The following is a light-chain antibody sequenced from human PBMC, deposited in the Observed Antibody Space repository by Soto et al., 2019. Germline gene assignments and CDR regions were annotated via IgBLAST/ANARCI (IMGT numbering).Light chain of an antibody. Sequence: QSALTQPASVSGSPGQSITISCTGTSSDVGGYNYVSWYQQHPGKAPKLMIYDVSNRPSGVSNRFSGSKSGNTASLTISGLQAEVEADYYCSSYTSSSTLGVVGTGTKVTVL. CDR3: SSYTSSSTLGV. CDR2: DVS. CDR1: SSDVGGYNY. V-gene: IGLV2-14*01. J-gene: IGLJ1*01.